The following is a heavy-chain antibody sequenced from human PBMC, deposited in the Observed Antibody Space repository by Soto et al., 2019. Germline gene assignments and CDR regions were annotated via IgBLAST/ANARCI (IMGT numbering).Heavy chain of an antibody. D-gene: IGHD1-26*01. Sequence: EVQLLESGGGLVLPGGSLRLSCAASGFTFNVYAMSWVRQAPGKGLEWVSTIRNDGGTTDYADSVKGRFTISRDNSKNTLSLHMNSLRPDDTAVYYGAKSWDVVGASTGDYFDSWGQGTLVAVSS. CDR1: GFTFNVYA. CDR3: AKSWDVVGASTGDYFDS. CDR2: IRNDGGTT. J-gene: IGHJ4*02. V-gene: IGHV3-23*01.